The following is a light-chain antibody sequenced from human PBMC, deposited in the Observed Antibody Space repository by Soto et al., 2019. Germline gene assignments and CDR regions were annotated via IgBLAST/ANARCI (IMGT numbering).Light chain of an antibody. CDR1: QSVSSSY. J-gene: IGKJ1*01. Sequence: EIVLTQSPGTLSLSPGERATLSCRASQSVSSSYLAWYQQKPGQAPRLLIYGASSRATGIPDRFSGSGSGIDFTLNISRLVPEEFAVDYCQHYGNSPLTFGQGTKVEIK. V-gene: IGKV3-20*01. CDR3: QHYGNSPLT. CDR2: GAS.